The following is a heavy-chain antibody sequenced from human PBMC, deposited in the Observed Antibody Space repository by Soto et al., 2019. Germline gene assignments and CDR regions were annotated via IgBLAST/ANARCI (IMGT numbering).Heavy chain of an antibody. V-gene: IGHV3-48*02. D-gene: IGHD3-16*01. J-gene: IGHJ4*02. CDR3: ARDGGPHVRQGLAPFAY. Sequence: PGGSLRLSCAASGFTFSTYSMNWVRQAPGKGLEWISFISSSSNTIYYADSVKGRFTISRDNAKSSLYLQMNSLRDADTAVYFWARDGGPHVRQGLAPFAYGGQGPLAPVSS. CDR1: GFTFSTYS. CDR2: ISSSSNTI.